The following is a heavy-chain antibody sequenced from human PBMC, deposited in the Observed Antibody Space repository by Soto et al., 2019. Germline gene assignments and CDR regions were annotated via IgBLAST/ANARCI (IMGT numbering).Heavy chain of an antibody. D-gene: IGHD5-12*01. Sequence: QVQLQQWGAGLLKPSETLSLTCAVYGGSFSGYYWSWIRQPPGKGLEWIGEINHSGSTNYNPSLKSRVNISVDTSKSQFSLKLSSVTAADTAVYYCARDSRRDGYNNYYYYYGMDVWGQGTTVTVSS. CDR3: ARDSRRDGYNNYYYYYGMDV. J-gene: IGHJ6*02. CDR1: GGSFSGYY. CDR2: INHSGST. V-gene: IGHV4-34*01.